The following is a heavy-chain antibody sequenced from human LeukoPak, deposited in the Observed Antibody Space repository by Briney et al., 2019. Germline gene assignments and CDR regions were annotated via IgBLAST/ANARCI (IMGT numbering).Heavy chain of an antibody. CDR2: IGGPGAPT. Sequence: GGSQRLSCVASGFTFSSYSLTWVRQTPEKGLAWVSIIGGPGAPTFYADSVEGRFTISRDNSKNTVYLQMNSLRAEDTALYFCARGATRATRHFDLWGRGTLVTVSS. V-gene: IGHV3-23*01. CDR1: GFTFSSYS. D-gene: IGHD2-15*01. CDR3: ARGATRATRHFDL. J-gene: IGHJ2*01.